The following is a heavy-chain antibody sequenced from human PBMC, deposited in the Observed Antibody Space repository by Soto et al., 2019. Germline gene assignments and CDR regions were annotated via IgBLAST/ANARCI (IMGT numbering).Heavy chain of an antibody. V-gene: IGHV3-48*03. Sequence: GGSLRLSCAASGFTFSSYEMNWVRQAPGKGLEWVSYISSSGSTIYYADSVKGRFTISRDNAKNSLYLQMNSLRAEDTAVYYCARDRDYYDSSGYCVYWGQGTLVTVSS. CDR2: ISSSGSTI. CDR3: ARDRDYYDSSGYCVY. J-gene: IGHJ4*02. CDR1: GFTFSSYE. D-gene: IGHD3-22*01.